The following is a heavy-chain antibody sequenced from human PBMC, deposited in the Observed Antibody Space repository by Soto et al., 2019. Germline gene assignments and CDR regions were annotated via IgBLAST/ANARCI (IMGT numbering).Heavy chain of an antibody. CDR3: ARQSVAGNTGYRYSWFDP. Sequence: PGESLKISCKASGYSFTSFWIGWVRQMPGKGLEWMGIIYPGDSDTRYSPSFQGQVTISADKSISTAYLQWGSLKASDTAMYYCARQSVAGNTGYRYSWFDPWGQGTLVTVSS. CDR1: GYSFTSFW. J-gene: IGHJ5*02. V-gene: IGHV5-51*01. D-gene: IGHD6-19*01. CDR2: IYPGDSDT.